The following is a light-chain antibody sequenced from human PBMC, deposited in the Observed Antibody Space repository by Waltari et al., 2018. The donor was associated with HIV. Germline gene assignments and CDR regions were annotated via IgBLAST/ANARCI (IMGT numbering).Light chain of an antibody. CDR2: DDS. CDR3: HMWDTTRVL. V-gene: IGLV3-21*04. Sequence: SYVLTQPPSVSVAPGKTASITCAGTNLTSNSVHCYLQKAGQAPVWVIFDDSERRSGIPERFSGSKSGNTATLTISRVEAGDEADYYCHMWDTTRVLFGGGTKLTVL. J-gene: IGLJ2*01. CDR1: NLTSNS.